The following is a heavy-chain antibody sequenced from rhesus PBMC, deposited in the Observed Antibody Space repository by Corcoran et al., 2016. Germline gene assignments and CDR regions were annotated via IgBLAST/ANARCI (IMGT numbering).Heavy chain of an antibody. CDR3: ARGGVTRRGLDS. V-gene: IGHV1-198*02. CDR1: GFTFGSYA. CDR2: SIPLVVMR. J-gene: IGHJ6*01. Sequence: QVQLVQSGAEVKKPGAAVKVFCKASGFTFGSYAISWGRQAPGQGFEGMGVSIPLVVMRNSAGKFKGKATITAEASTSRAYMGLISLRSEDTAVYYCARGGVTRRGLDSWGQGVVVTVSS. D-gene: IGHD3-9*01.